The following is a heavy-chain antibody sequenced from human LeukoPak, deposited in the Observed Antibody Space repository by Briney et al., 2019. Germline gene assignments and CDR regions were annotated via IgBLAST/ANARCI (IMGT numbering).Heavy chain of an antibody. D-gene: IGHD3-10*01. Sequence: GASVKVSCKASGYTFTSYDINWVRQATGQGLEWMGWMNPNSGNTGYAQKFQGRVTMTRNTSISTAYMELSSLRSEDTAVYYCARGWYGSGSYYKANFPWFDPWGQGTLVTVSS. CDR3: ARGWYGSGSYYKANFPWFDP. J-gene: IGHJ5*02. CDR1: GYTFTSYD. V-gene: IGHV1-8*01. CDR2: MNPNSGNT.